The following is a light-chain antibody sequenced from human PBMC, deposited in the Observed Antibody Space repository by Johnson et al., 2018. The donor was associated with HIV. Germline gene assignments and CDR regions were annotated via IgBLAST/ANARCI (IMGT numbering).Light chain of an antibody. CDR1: SFNIGSNY. Sequence: QSVLTQPPSVSAAPGQKVTISCSGSSFNIGSNYVSWYQQLPVTAPKLLIYENNKRPSGIPDRFSGSKSGTSATLGITGLQTGDEADYYCGTWDTSLSAYVFGAATKVAVL. J-gene: IGLJ1*01. CDR2: ENN. V-gene: IGLV1-51*02. CDR3: GTWDTSLSAYV.